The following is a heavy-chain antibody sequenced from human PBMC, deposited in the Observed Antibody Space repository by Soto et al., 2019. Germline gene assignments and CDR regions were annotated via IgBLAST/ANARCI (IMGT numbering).Heavy chain of an antibody. Sequence: GGSLRLSCAASGFTFSSYAMSWVRQAPGKGLEWVSAISGNGGSTYYADSVKGRFTISRDNSKNTLHLQMNSLRAEDTAVYYCAKTYYYDSSGLSYFHYWGQGTLVTVSS. J-gene: IGHJ4*02. D-gene: IGHD3-22*01. CDR1: GFTFSSYA. CDR2: ISGNGGST. V-gene: IGHV3-23*01. CDR3: AKTYYYDSSGLSYFHY.